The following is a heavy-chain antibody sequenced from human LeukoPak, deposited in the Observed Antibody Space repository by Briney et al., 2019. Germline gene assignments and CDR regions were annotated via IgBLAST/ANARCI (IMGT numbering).Heavy chain of an antibody. CDR2: IFSSSTYI. CDR3: ARDGRDGYNYQDY. J-gene: IGHJ4*02. V-gene: IGHV3-21*01. D-gene: IGHD5-24*01. Sequence: GGSLRLSCAASGFAFNTYSMNWVRQAPGKGLEWVSFIFSSSTYIYYTDSVKGRFTISRDNAKNSLYLQMNSLRAEDTAVYYCARDGRDGYNYQDYWGQGTLVTVSS. CDR1: GFAFNTYS.